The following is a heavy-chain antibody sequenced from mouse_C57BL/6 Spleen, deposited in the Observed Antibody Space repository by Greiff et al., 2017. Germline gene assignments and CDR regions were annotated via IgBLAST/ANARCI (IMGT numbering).Heavy chain of an antibody. D-gene: IGHD1-1*01. V-gene: IGHV5-4*03. CDR3: ARRGITTVVVGFDY. Sequence: EVKLMESGGGLVKPGGSLKLSCAASGFTFSSYAMSWVRQTPDKRLEWVATISDGGSSTYYPDNVKSRFTLSRDNAKNNLYLQMSHLKSEDTAMYYCARRGITTVVVGFDYWGQGTTLTVSA. CDR2: ISDGGSST. CDR1: GFTFSSYA. J-gene: IGHJ2*01.